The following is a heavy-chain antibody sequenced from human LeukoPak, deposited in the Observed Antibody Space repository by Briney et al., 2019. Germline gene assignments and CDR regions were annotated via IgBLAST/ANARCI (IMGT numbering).Heavy chain of an antibody. V-gene: IGHV1-18*01. J-gene: IGHJ4*02. CDR3: ARGVALGYCSGGSCYDY. Sequence: RASVKVSCKASGYTFTSYGISWVRQAPGQGLEWMGWISAYNGNTNYAQKLQGRVTMTTDTSTSTAYMELRSLRSDDTAVYYCARGVALGYCSGGSCYDYWGQGTLVTVSS. D-gene: IGHD2-15*01. CDR1: GYTFTSYG. CDR2: ISAYNGNT.